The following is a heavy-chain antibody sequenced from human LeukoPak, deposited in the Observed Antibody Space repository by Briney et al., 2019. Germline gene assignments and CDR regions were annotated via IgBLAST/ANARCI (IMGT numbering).Heavy chain of an antibody. J-gene: IGHJ4*02. CDR3: AKVVATTQEDRAY. Sequence: GGSLRLSCAASGFTFDDYAMHWVRQAPGKGLEWVSGISWNSGSIGYADSVKGRFTISRDNAKNTVYLQMNSLRAEDTAVYYCAKVVATTQEDRAYWGQGTLVTVSS. V-gene: IGHV3-9*01. CDR2: ISWNSGSI. CDR1: GFTFDDYA. D-gene: IGHD5-12*01.